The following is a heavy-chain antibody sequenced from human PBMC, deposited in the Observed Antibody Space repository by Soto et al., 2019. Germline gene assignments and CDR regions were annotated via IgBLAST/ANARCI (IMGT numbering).Heavy chain of an antibody. CDR2: TSYDAGKK. D-gene: IGHD4-4*01. Sequence: QVQLVESGGGVVQPGTSRRLSCAAAGFTFSNSGLHWVRPAPGKGLEWVAATSYDAGKKYYADSVKCRFTISRDNSKNTLDLQMSSLRGDDTAVYFCAKDPGSNTYCFYGMDVWGQGATVTVSS. J-gene: IGHJ6*02. V-gene: IGHV3-30*18. CDR1: GFTFSNSG. CDR3: AKDPGSNTYCFYGMDV.